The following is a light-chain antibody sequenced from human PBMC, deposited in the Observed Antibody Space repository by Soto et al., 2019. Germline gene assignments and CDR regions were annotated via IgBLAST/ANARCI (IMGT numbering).Light chain of an antibody. CDR1: SSDVGAYNS. J-gene: IGLJ1*01. V-gene: IGLV2-14*01. CDR2: EVS. Sequence: QSALTQPASVSGSPEQSITISCTGTSSDVGAYNSVSWYQQYPGKAPKLMMYEVSNRPSGVSDRFSGSKSGNTASLTISGLQTGDEADYYCSSYRSSSTYVFGTGTKLTVL. CDR3: SSYRSSSTYV.